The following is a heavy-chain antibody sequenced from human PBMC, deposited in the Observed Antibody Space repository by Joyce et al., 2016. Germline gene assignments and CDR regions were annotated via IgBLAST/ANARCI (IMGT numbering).Heavy chain of an antibody. V-gene: IGHV4-34*02. D-gene: IGHD6-19*01. CDR2: ITNSGAT. J-gene: IGHJ4*02. Sequence: QVQLQQWGAGLLKTSETLSLTCVVYSGRFSGFFWSWVRQPPGEGLEWIGDITNSGATHYNPSLKSRITMSVNTTRKEFALKLGSVTGADTAIYYCARAQWLAPLMYWGQGTPVTVSS. CDR1: SGRFSGFF. CDR3: ARAQWLAPLMY.